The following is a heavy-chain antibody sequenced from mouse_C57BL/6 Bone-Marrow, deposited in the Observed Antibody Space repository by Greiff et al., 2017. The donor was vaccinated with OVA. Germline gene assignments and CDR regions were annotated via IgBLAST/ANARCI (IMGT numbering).Heavy chain of an antibody. V-gene: IGHV1-72*01. CDR3: ARSRDDYDLGY. CDR1: GYTFTSYW. Sequence: QVQLQQPGAGFVKPGASVKRSCKASGYTFTSYWMHWVKQRPGRGLEWIGRIDPNTGVIQYNENLKGKATLPVDKPSSTAYMQLSSLTSEDSAVYYCARSRDDYDLGYWGQGTTLTVSS. D-gene: IGHD2-4*01. J-gene: IGHJ2*01. CDR2: IDPNTGVI.